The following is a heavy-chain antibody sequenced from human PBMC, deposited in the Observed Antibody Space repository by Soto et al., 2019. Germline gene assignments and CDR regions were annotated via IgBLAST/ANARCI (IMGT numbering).Heavy chain of an antibody. CDR2: IISSSSYI. J-gene: IGHJ6*02. D-gene: IGHD3-3*01. V-gene: IGHV3-21*01. Sequence: PGGSLRLSCAASGFTFSSYSMNWFRQAPGKGLKWFSSIISSSSYIYYADSVKGRFTISRDNAKNSLYLQMNSLRAEDTAVYYCARVPYDFWSGYPYYYYYGMDVWGQGTTVTVSS. CDR3: ARVPYDFWSGYPYYYYYGMDV. CDR1: GFTFSSYS.